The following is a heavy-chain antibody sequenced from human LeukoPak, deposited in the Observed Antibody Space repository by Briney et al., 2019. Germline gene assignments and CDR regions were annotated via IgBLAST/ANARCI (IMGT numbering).Heavy chain of an antibody. J-gene: IGHJ5*02. CDR1: GFTFSNAW. D-gene: IGHD5-12*01. CDR2: IKSKTDGGTT. V-gene: IGHV3-15*01. CDR3: ARDLANSGYNWFDP. Sequence: PGGSLRLSCAASGFTFSNAWMSWVRQAPGKGLEWVGRIKSKTDGGTTDYAAPVKGRFTISRDDSKNTLYLQMNSLRAEDTAVYYCARDLANSGYNWFDPWGQGTLVTVSS.